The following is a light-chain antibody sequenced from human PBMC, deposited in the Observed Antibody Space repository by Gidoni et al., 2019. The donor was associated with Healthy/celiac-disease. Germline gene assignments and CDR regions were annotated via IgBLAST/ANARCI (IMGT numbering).Light chain of an antibody. CDR1: QSVLYSSNNKNY. CDR3: QQYYSTPPT. CDR2: WAS. V-gene: IGKV4-1*01. J-gene: IGKJ4*01. Sequence: DIVMTQSPDSLAVSLGDRATINCMSSQSVLYSSNNKNYLAWYQQKPGQPPKLLIYWASTRESGVPDRFSGSGSGTDFTLTISSLQAEDVAVYYCQQYYSTPPTFXGXTKVEIK.